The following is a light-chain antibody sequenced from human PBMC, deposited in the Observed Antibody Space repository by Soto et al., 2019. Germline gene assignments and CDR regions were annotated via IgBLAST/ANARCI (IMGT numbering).Light chain of an antibody. CDR2: AAS. CDR3: QQQGT. J-gene: IGKJ2*01. Sequence: EIVLTQSPGTLSLSPGERATLSCRASEFLSSSYLVWYQQKPGQAPTLLIYAASRRATGIPDRFSGSGSATEYTLTINTLEPEYFAVYYCQQQGTFGQGTKLEIK. V-gene: IGKV3-20*01. CDR1: EFLSSSY.